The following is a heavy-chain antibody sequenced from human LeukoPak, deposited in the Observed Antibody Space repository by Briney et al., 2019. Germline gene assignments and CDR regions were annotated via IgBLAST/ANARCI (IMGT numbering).Heavy chain of an antibody. V-gene: IGHV1-3*01. CDR1: GYTFTSYA. CDR3: ARGEDTAMVNPLDY. Sequence: ASVKVSCKASGYTFTSYAMHWVRQAPGQRLEWMGWINAGNGNTKYSQKFQGRVTITRDTSASTAYMELGSLRSEDTAVHYCARGEDTAMVNPLDYWGQGTLVTVSS. J-gene: IGHJ4*02. D-gene: IGHD5-18*01. CDR2: INAGNGNT.